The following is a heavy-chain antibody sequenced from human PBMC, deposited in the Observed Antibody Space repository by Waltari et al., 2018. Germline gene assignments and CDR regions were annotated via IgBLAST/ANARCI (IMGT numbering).Heavy chain of an antibody. CDR1: GGSISSGDYY. D-gene: IGHD2-15*01. V-gene: IGHV4-30-4*08. Sequence: QVQLQESGPGLVKPSQTLSLTCTVSGGSISSGDYYWSWIRQPPGKGLEWIGYIYYSGSTYYNPSLKSRVTISVDTSKNQFSLKLSSVTAADTAVYYCASSRLVGYCSGGSCFDIWGQGTMVTVSS. CDR2: IYYSGST. CDR3: ASSRLVGYCSGGSCFDI. J-gene: IGHJ3*02.